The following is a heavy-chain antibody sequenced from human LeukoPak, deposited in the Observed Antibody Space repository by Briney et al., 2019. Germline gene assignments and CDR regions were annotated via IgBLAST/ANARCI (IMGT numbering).Heavy chain of an antibody. D-gene: IGHD2-15*01. Sequence: GGSLRLSCAASAFTFSFYEMSWVRQAPEMGLEWVAYISSDGNSIHYADSVKGRFTISRDNSKNTLYLQMNSLRAEDTAVYYCARDGDITPTDVWGQGTTVTVSS. CDR3: ARDGDITPTDV. CDR2: ISSDGNSI. CDR1: AFTFSFYE. J-gene: IGHJ6*02. V-gene: IGHV3-48*03.